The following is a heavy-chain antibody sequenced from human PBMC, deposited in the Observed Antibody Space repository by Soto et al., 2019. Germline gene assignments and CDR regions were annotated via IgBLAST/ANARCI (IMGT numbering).Heavy chain of an antibody. Sequence: QVHLVESGGGVVQPGTSLRLACAASGFRFSGYGMQWVRQTPGKGLEWVGVIWYDGSKTFYADSVKGRFTISRDNSKNNVFLQMDRLRADDTAVYPCVKDIGGGSWYSLAYWGPGSLVTVSS. CDR2: IWYDGSKT. V-gene: IGHV3-33*03. CDR1: GFRFSGYG. D-gene: IGHD2-15*01. J-gene: IGHJ4*02. CDR3: VKDIGGGSWYSLAY.